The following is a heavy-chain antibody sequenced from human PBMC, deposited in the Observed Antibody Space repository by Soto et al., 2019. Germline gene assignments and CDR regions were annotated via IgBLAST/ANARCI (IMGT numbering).Heavy chain of an antibody. CDR2: MNPNRGNT. CDR1: GYTFTSYD. Sequence: QVQLVQSGAEVKKPGASVKVSCKASGYTFTSYDINWVRQATGQGLEWMGWMNPNRGNTGYAQKFQGRVTMTRNTSISTAYMELSRLRSEDTAVYYCARPLRGDDYYYGMDVWGQGTTVTVSS. V-gene: IGHV1-8*01. J-gene: IGHJ6*02. CDR3: ARPLRGDDYYYGMDV. D-gene: IGHD3-16*01.